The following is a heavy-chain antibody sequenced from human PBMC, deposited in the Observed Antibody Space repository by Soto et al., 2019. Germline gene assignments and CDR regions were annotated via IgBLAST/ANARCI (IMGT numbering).Heavy chain of an antibody. CDR2: FVPLFGTT. J-gene: IGHJ4*02. Sequence: QLVQSGSELKKPGSSVKVSCQASGGTFSGYALTWVRQAPGQGLEWMGEFVPLFGTTNYAQKFPGRITITADESTRTAYMELNTLTSDDTAVYHCATHGLGVPSPPYFDNWGQGTLVVVSS. V-gene: IGHV1-69*01. CDR1: GGTFSGYA. CDR3: ATHGLGVPSPPYFDN.